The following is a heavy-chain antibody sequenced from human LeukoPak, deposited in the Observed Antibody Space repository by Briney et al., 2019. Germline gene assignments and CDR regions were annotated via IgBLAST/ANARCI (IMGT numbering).Heavy chain of an antibody. CDR1: GFTFSSYT. V-gene: IGHV3-64D*06. CDR3: VKGPYSSGNLEYRDY. Sequence: GGSLRLSCSASGFTFSSYTMHWVRQAPGKGLEYVSAISINGGSTYYADSVKGRFTISRDNSKNTLYLQMSSLRAEDTAVYYCVKGPYSSGNLEYRDYWGQGTLVTVSS. J-gene: IGHJ4*02. D-gene: IGHD6-19*01. CDR2: ISINGGST.